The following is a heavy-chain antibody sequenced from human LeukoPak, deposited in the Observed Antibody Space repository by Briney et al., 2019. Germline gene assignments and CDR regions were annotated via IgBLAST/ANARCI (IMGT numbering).Heavy chain of an antibody. J-gene: IGHJ5*02. CDR2: ISWNSGSI. Sequence: PGGSLRLSCAASGFTFDDYAMPWVRHAPGKGLEWVSGISWNSGSIGYADSVKGRFTISRDNAKNSLYLQMNSLRAEDTALYYCAKDIGLNWTPDNWFDPWGQGTLVAVSS. CDR1: GFTFDDYA. D-gene: IGHD3/OR15-3a*01. CDR3: AKDIGLNWTPDNWFDP. V-gene: IGHV3-9*01.